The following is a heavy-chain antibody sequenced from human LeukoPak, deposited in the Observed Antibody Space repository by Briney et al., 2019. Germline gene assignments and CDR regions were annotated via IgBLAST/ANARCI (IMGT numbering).Heavy chain of an antibody. D-gene: IGHD3-22*01. CDR3: ARQRYYYSSGYFPYDAFDI. V-gene: IGHV5-51*01. CDR1: GYSFTSYW. CDR2: IYPGDSDT. Sequence: GESLKISCKGSGYSFTSYWIGWVRQMPGKGLEWMGIIYPGDSDTRYSPSFQGQVTISADKSISTAYLQWSSLKASDTAMYYCARQRYYYSSGYFPYDAFDIWGQGTMVTVSS. J-gene: IGHJ3*02.